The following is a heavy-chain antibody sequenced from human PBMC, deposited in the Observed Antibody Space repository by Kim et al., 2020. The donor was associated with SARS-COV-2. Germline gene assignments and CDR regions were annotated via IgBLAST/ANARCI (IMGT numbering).Heavy chain of an antibody. V-gene: IGHV3-23*01. Sequence: SVTGRFTISRDNSKNTLYLQMNSLRAEDTAVYYCAKVMAPGTYYYYGMDVWGQGTTVTVSS. CDR3: AKVMAPGTYYYYGMDV. J-gene: IGHJ6*02. D-gene: IGHD6-13*01.